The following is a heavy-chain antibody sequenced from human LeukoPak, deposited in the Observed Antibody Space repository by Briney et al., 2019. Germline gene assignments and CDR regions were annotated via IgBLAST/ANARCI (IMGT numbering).Heavy chain of an antibody. Sequence: ASVKVSCKASGYTFTGYYMHWVRQAPGQGLEWMGWINPNSGGTNYAQKFQGRVTMTRDTSISTAYMELSRLRSDDTAVYYCARARAAVTANWFDPWGQGTLVTVSS. CDR3: ARARAAVTANWFDP. CDR2: INPNSGGT. D-gene: IGHD4-11*01. J-gene: IGHJ5*02. CDR1: GYTFTGYY. V-gene: IGHV1-2*02.